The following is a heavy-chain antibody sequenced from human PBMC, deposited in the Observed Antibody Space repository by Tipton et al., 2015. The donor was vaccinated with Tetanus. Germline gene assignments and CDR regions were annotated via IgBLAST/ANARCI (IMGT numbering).Heavy chain of an antibody. D-gene: IGHD3-22*01. V-gene: IGHV4-4*02. CDR3: ARGFYYDSSGYYWAFDY. Sequence: TLSLTCAVSGGSISSSNWWSWVRQPPGKGLEWIGETYHSGSTNYNPSLKSRVTISVDTSKNQFSLKLSSVTAADTAVYYCARGFYYDSSGYYWAFDYWGQGTLVTVSS. CDR1: GGSISSSNW. CDR2: TYHSGST. J-gene: IGHJ4*02.